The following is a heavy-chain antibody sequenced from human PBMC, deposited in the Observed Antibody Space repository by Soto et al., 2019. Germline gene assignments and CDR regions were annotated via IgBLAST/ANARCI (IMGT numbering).Heavy chain of an antibody. D-gene: IGHD2-15*01. CDR2: ISSSGSTI. Sequence: PGGSLRLSCAASGFTFSSYEMNWVRQAPGKGLEWVSYISSSGSTIYYADSVKGRFTISRDNAKNSLYLQMNSLRAEDTAVYYCAKGRDSSLYGMDVWGQGTTVTVSS. V-gene: IGHV3-48*03. J-gene: IGHJ6*02. CDR1: GFTFSSYE. CDR3: AKGRDSSLYGMDV.